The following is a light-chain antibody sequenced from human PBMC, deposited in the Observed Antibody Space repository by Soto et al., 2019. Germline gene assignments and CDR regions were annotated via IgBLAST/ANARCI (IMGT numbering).Light chain of an antibody. CDR1: QGISSA. Sequence: AIQLTQSPSSLSASVGDRVTITCRASQGISSALAWYQQKPGKAPNLVIYDASTLESGVPSRFSGSGSGTVFTFTSSSLQPEDFATYYCQQFKTYPITFGQGTRLDIK. J-gene: IGKJ5*01. CDR2: DAS. V-gene: IGKV1-13*02. CDR3: QQFKTYPIT.